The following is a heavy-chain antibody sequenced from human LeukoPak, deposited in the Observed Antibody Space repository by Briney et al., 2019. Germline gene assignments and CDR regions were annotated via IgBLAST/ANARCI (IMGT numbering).Heavy chain of an antibody. CDR2: IITYNGNT. D-gene: IGHD4-17*01. Sequence: ASVKVSCKTSGHTFTSYGVSWVRQAPGQGLEWMGWIITYNGNTYYSQKLQGRVTMTTDTSTSTAYMELRGLRSDDTAVYYCAKTTVTSEEYYYYYMDVWGEGTTVTVSS. CDR3: AKTTVTSEEYYYYYMDV. V-gene: IGHV1-18*01. CDR1: GHTFTSYG. J-gene: IGHJ6*03.